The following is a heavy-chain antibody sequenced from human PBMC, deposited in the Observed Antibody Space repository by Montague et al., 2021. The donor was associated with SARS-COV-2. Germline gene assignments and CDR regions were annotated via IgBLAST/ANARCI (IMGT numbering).Heavy chain of an antibody. J-gene: IGHJ3*02. V-gene: IGHV6-1*01. CDR1: GDSVAGLSGC. Sequence: CAISGDSVAGLSGCWDWNTPSPSSGLEWLGRPYYRSRWFDHYELXMKXRISIKADTSKNQFSLQLDSVTPEDTAVYYCARGDGLGPYTGYAFDIWGQGTLVTVSS. CDR3: ARGDGLGPYTGYAFDI. D-gene: IGHD3-16*01. CDR2: PYYRSRWFD.